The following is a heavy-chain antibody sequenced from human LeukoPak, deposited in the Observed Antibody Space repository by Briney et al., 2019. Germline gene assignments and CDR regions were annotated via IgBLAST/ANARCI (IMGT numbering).Heavy chain of an antibody. CDR3: ARDGPYYYDSGSSDY. V-gene: IGHV3-7*01. CDR1: GFTFSDYY. D-gene: IGHD3-10*01. CDR2: IKQDGREK. Sequence: PGGSLRLSCAASGFTFSDYYMSWVRQAPGKGLEWVANIKQDGREKYYVDSVKGRFTISRDNAKNSLYLQMNSLRAVDTAVYYCARDGPYYYDSGSSDYWGHGTLVTVSS. J-gene: IGHJ4*01.